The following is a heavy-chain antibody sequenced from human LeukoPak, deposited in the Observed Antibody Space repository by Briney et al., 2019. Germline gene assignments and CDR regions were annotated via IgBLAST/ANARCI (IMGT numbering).Heavy chain of an antibody. CDR1: GFTFSSYE. V-gene: IGHV3-48*03. Sequence: PGGSLRLXCAASGFTFSSYEMNWVRQAPGKGLEWVSYISSSGSTIYYADSVKGRFTISRDNAKNSLHLQMNSLRAEDTAVYYCARSGCTNGVCYNDYWGQGTLVTVSS. CDR3: ARSGCTNGVCYNDY. J-gene: IGHJ4*02. CDR2: ISSSGSTI. D-gene: IGHD2-8*01.